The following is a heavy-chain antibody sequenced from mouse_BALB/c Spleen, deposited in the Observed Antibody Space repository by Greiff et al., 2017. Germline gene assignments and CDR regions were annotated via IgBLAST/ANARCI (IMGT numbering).Heavy chain of an antibody. CDR2: INPYNGDT. V-gene: IGHV1-37*01. CDR1: GYSFTGYF. D-gene: IGHD2-4*01. CDR3: GRSGDYPYYAMDY. J-gene: IGHJ4*01. Sequence: EVKLVESGPELVKPGASVKISCKASGYSFTGYFMNWVKQSHGKSLEWIGRINPYNGDTFYNQKFKGKATLTVDKSSSTAHMELLSLTSEDSAVYYCGRSGDYPYYAMDYWGQGTSVTVSS.